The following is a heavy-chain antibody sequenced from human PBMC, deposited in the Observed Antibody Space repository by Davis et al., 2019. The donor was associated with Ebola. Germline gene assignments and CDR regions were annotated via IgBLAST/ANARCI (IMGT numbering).Heavy chain of an antibody. CDR2: IWYDGSNK. D-gene: IGHD6-19*01. CDR3: AGLHVGGSGWDY. Sequence: GESLKISCAASGFTFSSYGMHWVRQAPGKGLEWVAVIWYDGSNKYYADSVKGRFTISRDNSKNTLYLQMNSLRAEDTAVYYCAGLHVGGSGWDYWGQGTLVTVSS. J-gene: IGHJ4*02. CDR1: GFTFSSYG. V-gene: IGHV3-33*01.